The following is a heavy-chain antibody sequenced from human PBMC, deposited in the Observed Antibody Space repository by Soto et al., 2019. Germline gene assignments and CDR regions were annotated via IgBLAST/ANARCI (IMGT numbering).Heavy chain of an antibody. CDR2: VYPSGAT. CDR1: ADSITPPY. Sequence: ETILLNATVSADSITPPYCHWSRPPPGKGQHWIGYVYPSGATNYTPSLESRVTISLDTSRNLFSLKLISLTAADTSVYYCARALILTGYYIHDAFDVWGQGTMVT. V-gene: IGHV4-59*11. CDR3: ARALILTGYYIHDAFDV. J-gene: IGHJ3*01. D-gene: IGHD3-9*01.